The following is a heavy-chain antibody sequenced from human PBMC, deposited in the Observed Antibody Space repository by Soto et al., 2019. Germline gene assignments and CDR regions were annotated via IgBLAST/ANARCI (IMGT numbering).Heavy chain of an antibody. D-gene: IGHD5-12*01. CDR2: IIPLLDIT. Sequence: QVQLVQSGAEAKKPGSSVKVSCKASGGAFTNDIITWVRQAPGQGLEWMGRIIPLLDITNYAQKFQGRVTITADKSTSTAYMELNSLISEDTAVYYCARDSPIGSTFSGYDAIDYWGQGTLVTVSS. J-gene: IGHJ4*02. CDR3: ARDSPIGSTFSGYDAIDY. V-gene: IGHV1-69*08. CDR1: GGAFTNDI.